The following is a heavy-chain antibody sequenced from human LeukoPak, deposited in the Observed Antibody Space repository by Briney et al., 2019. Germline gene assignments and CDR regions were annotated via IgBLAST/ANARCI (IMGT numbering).Heavy chain of an antibody. V-gene: IGHV1-8*01. D-gene: IGHD2-2*01. CDR1: GYTFTSYD. Sequence: ASVKVSCKASGYTFTSYDINWVRQATGQGLEWMGWMNPNSGNTGYAQKFQGRVTMTRNTSISTAYMELSSLRSEDTAVYYCARLETQLFDYYYYYGMDVWGQGTTVTVSS. J-gene: IGHJ6*02. CDR3: ARLETQLFDYYYYYGMDV. CDR2: MNPNSGNT.